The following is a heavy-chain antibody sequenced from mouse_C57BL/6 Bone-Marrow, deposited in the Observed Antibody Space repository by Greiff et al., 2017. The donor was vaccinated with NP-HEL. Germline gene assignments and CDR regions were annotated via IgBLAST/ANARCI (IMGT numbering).Heavy chain of an antibody. CDR2: IHPNSGST. J-gene: IGHJ1*03. D-gene: IGHD3-3*01. V-gene: IGHV1-64*01. CDR1: GYTFTSYW. Sequence: QVQLKQPGAELVKPGASVKLSCKASGYTFTSYWMHWVKQRPGQGLEWIGMIHPNSGSTNYNEKFKSKATLTVDKSSSTAYMQLSSLTSEDSAVYYWAKGLWYFDVWGTGTTVTVTS. CDR3: AKGLWYFDV.